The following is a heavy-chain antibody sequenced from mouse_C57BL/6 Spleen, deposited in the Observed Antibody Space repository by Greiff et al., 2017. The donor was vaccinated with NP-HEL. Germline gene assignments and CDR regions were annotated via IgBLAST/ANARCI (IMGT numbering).Heavy chain of an antibody. V-gene: IGHV14-4*01. CDR1: GFNIKDDY. Sequence: EVKLQESGAELVRPGASVKLSCTASGFNIKDDYMHWVKQRPEQGLEWIGWIDPENGDTEYASKFQGKATITADTSSNTAYLQLSSLTSEDTAVYYCTSETAQADYWGQGTTLTVSS. D-gene: IGHD3-2*02. J-gene: IGHJ2*01. CDR3: TSETAQADY. CDR2: IDPENGDT.